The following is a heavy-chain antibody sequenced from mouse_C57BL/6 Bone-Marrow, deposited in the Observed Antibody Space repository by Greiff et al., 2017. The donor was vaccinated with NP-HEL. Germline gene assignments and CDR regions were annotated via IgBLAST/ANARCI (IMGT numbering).Heavy chain of an antibody. D-gene: IGHD1-1*01. Sequence: QVQLQQSGAELVRPGPSVKVSCKASGYAFTNYLIEWVKQRPGQGLEWIGVINPGSGGTNYNEKFKGKATLTADKSSSTAYMQLSSLTSEDSAVYYCARGTTVVAPFDYWGQGTTLTVSS. V-gene: IGHV1-54*01. CDR3: ARGTTVVAPFDY. CDR2: INPGSGGT. CDR1: GYAFTNYL. J-gene: IGHJ2*01.